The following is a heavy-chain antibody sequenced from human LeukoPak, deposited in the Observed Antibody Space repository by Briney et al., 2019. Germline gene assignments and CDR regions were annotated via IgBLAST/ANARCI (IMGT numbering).Heavy chain of an antibody. V-gene: IGHV3-74*01. J-gene: IGHJ4*02. CDR1: AFTCSSYW. D-gene: IGHD6-13*01. Sequence: QSGGSLRLSCAASAFTCSSYWMHWVRHGPGKGLVWVARINSDGTTTTYADSVKGRFTISRDNARNTLYLQMKSLTADDTAVYYCARGYYSGSRIDYWGQGTLVTVSS. CDR2: INSDGTTT. CDR3: ARGYYSGSRIDY.